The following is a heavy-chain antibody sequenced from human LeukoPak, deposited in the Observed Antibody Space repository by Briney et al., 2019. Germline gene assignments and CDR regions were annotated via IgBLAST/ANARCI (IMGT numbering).Heavy chain of an antibody. CDR3: VRRTSGSYSDY. Sequence: KPSETLSLTCTVSGDSISSSSVYWGWIRQPPGKGLEWIATISYSGSTTSYNPSLKSRVTISVDTSKNQFSLKLNSVTAADTAEYYCVRRTSGSYSDYWGQGTLVTVSS. J-gene: IGHJ4*02. V-gene: IGHV4-39*01. D-gene: IGHD1-26*01. CDR1: GDSISSSSVY. CDR2: ISYSGSTT.